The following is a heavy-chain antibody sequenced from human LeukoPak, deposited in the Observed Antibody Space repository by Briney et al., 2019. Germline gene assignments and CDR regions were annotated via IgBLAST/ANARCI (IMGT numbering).Heavy chain of an antibody. CDR1: GFTFSSYE. V-gene: IGHV3-48*03. Sequence: GGSLRLSCAGSGFTFSSYEMNWVRQAPGKGLEWISYVSGSGITIHYADTMKGRFTISRDNTKNSLYLQMNSLGAEDTAVYYCARGLGDFDYWGQGTLVTVSS. CDR3: ARGLGDFDY. CDR2: VSGSGITI. J-gene: IGHJ4*02. D-gene: IGHD7-27*01.